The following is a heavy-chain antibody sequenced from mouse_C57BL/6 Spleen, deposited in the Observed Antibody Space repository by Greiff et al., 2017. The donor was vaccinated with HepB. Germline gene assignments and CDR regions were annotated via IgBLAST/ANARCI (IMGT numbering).Heavy chain of an antibody. J-gene: IGHJ4*01. CDR3: ARYDGSRYYYAMDY. CDR1: GYTFTSYG. D-gene: IGHD1-1*01. CDR2: IYPRSGNT. Sequence: QVQLQQSGAELARPGASVKLSCKASGYTFTSYGISWVKQRTGQGLEWIGEIYPRSGNTYYNEKFKGKATLTADKSSSTAYMELRSLTSEDSAVYFCARYDGSRYYYAMDYWGQGTSVTVSS. V-gene: IGHV1-81*01.